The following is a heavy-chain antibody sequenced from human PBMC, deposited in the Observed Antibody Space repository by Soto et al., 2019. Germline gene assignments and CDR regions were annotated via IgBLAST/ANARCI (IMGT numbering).Heavy chain of an antibody. CDR3: ARLGGWEWWYHNIDY. CDR1: GGSISSSSYY. Sequence: SETLSLTCTVSGGSISSSSYYWGWIRQPPGKGLEWIGSIYYSGSTYYNPSLKSRVTISVDTSKNQFSLKLSSVTAADTAVYYCARLGGWEWWYHNIDYWGQGTLVTVSS. D-gene: IGHD2-15*01. CDR2: IYYSGST. J-gene: IGHJ4*02. V-gene: IGHV4-39*01.